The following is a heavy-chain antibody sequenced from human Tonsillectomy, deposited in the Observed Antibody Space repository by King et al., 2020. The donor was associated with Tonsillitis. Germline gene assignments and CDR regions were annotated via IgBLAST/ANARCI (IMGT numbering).Heavy chain of an antibody. V-gene: IGHV1-69*04. J-gene: IGHJ4*02. CDR3: ARCVTEYYYDSAGYYLSF. CDR1: GGTFGNYA. D-gene: IGHD3-22*01. Sequence: QLVQSGADMKKPGSSVKVSCRPSGGTFGNYAVTWVRQAPGRGLEWVGTIIPILGITNYAQKFHGRVTITANKSTSTTYMELNSLRSEDTAVYYCARCVTEYYYDSAGYYLSFWGLGTLVTVSS. CDR2: IIPILGIT.